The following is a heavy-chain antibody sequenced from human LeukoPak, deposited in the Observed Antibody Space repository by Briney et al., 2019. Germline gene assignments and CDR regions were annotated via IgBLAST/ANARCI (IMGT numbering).Heavy chain of an antibody. CDR1: GFTFDDYA. Sequence: GGSLRLSCAVSGFTFDDYAMHWVLQAPGKGLEWISGISWNSGSIGYADSVKGRFTISRDNAKNSLYLQMNSLRAEDTALYYCAKETLAAAGSNFDYWGQGTLVTVSS. CDR2: ISWNSGSI. D-gene: IGHD6-13*01. J-gene: IGHJ4*02. V-gene: IGHV3-9*01. CDR3: AKETLAAAGSNFDY.